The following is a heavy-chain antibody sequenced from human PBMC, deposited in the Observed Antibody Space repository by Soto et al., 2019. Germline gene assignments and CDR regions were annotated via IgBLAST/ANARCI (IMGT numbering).Heavy chain of an antibody. Sequence: QVQLVESGGGVVQPGRSLRLSCAASGFTFSSYGMHWVRQAPGKGLEWVAVIWYDGSNKYYADSVKGRFTISRDNSKNTLYLQRNSLSTEDTAVYYCERDTVTQNPHYDYYYGMDVWCQGATVTVSS. CDR1: GFTFSSYG. J-gene: IGHJ6*02. CDR3: ERDTVTQNPHYDYYYGMDV. V-gene: IGHV3-33*01. CDR2: IWYDGSNK. D-gene: IGHD4-17*01.